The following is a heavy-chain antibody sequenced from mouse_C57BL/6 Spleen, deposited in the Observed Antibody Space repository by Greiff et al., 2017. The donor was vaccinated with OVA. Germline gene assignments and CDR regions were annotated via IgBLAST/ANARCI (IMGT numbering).Heavy chain of an antibody. Sequence: EVKLEESGGGLVQPGGSMKLSCAVSGFTFSDAWMDWVRQSPEKGLEWVAEIRNKANNHATYYAESVKGRFTISRDDSKSSVYLQMNSLRAEDTGIYYCTLYYYGSSYVGYWGQGTTLTVSS. CDR2: IRNKANNHAT. CDR3: TLYYYGSSYVGY. J-gene: IGHJ2*01. CDR1: GFTFSDAW. D-gene: IGHD1-1*01. V-gene: IGHV6-6*01.